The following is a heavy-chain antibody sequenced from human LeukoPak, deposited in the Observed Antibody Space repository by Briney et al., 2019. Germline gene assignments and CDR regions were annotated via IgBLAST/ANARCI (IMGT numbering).Heavy chain of an antibody. CDR1: GHILSSYG. V-gene: IGHV3-30*02. Sequence: GGSLRLSCAASGHILSSYGMHWVRQAPGKGLEWVAFIRYDGSNKHYADSVKGRFTISRDNSKNTLYLQMNSLRAEDTAVYYCAKVSLNLVNDAFDIWGQGRMVTVSS. CDR2: IRYDGSNK. CDR3: AKVSLNLVNDAFDI. D-gene: IGHD2-21*01. J-gene: IGHJ3*02.